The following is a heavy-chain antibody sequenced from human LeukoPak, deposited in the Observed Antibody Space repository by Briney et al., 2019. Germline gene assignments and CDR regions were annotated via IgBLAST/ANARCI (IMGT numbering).Heavy chain of an antibody. V-gene: IGHV3-33*01. CDR3: ARDPVDYDFWSGYSGYYFDY. J-gene: IGHJ4*02. CDR2: IWYDGSNK. Sequence: GGSLRLSCAASGFTFSSYGMHWVRQAPGKGLEWVAVIWYDGSNKYYADSVKGRFTISRDNSKNTLYLQMNSLRAEDTAVYYCARDPVDYDFWSGYSGYYFDYWGQGTLVTVSS. CDR1: GFTFSSYG. D-gene: IGHD3-3*01.